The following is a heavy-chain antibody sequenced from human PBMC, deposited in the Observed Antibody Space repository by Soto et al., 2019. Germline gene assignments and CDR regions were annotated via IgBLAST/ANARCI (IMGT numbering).Heavy chain of an antibody. CDR3: ASRNNTYYSPLDP. J-gene: IGHJ5*02. CDR2: ISGSGDNK. V-gene: IGHV3-23*01. Sequence: EVQLLESGGCLVQPGGSLRLSCAASGFTFSCNAMTWVRQAPGKGLEWGSVISGSGDNKYYADSVKGRLTISRDNSKNTLYLQMTSLRAEETAVYYSASRNNTYYSPLDPWGQGTLVTVSS. D-gene: IGHD1-26*01. CDR1: GFTFSCNA.